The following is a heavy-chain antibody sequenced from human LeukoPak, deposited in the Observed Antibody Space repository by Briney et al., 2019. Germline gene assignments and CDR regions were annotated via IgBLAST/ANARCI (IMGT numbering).Heavy chain of an antibody. CDR3: ARGSVGDRLGH. V-gene: IGHV4-34*01. CDR2: ISQSGSA. D-gene: IGHD3-16*01. CDR1: CGSFSGYF. J-gene: IGHJ4*02. Sequence: PSETLSLTCAVYCGSFSGYFCSWIRQPPGKGLEWIGEISQSGSASSNPSLKGRVTISVDTSKNQFSLKLTSLTAADTAVYYCARGSVGDRLGHWGQGTLVTVSS.